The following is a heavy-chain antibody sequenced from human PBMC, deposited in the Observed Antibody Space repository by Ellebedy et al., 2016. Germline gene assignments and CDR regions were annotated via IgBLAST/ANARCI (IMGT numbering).Heavy chain of an antibody. CDR3: ASSGYSSSWYGVDY. CDR2: INPNSGGT. V-gene: IGHV1-2*02. J-gene: IGHJ4*02. CDR1: GYTFTGYY. D-gene: IGHD6-13*01. Sequence: ASVKVSXXASGYTFTGYYMHWVRQAPGQGLEWMGWINPNSGGTNYAQEFQGRVTMTRDTSISTAYMELSRLRSDDTAVYYCASSGYSSSWYGVDYWGQGTLVTVSS.